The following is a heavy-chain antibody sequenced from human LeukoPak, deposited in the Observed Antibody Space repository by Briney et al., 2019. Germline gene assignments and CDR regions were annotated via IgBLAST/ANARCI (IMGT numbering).Heavy chain of an antibody. Sequence: PGGSLRLSCAASGFTVSSDYMGWVRQAPEKGLEWVSLISSGGSTYYADSLKGRFTISRDNSKNTLYLQMNSLRAEATAVYYCGRVGDGYNDNYWGQGTLVTVSS. CDR3: GRVGDGYNDNY. V-gene: IGHV3-66*01. CDR1: GFTVSSDY. CDR2: ISSGGST. J-gene: IGHJ4*02. D-gene: IGHD5-12*01.